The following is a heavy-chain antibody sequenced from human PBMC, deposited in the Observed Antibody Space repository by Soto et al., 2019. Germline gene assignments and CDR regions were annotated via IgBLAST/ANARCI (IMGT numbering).Heavy chain of an antibody. Sequence: PSETLSLTCTVSGGSIRSGDNCWSWIRQTPGKGLEWIGYIYYRGSTYYNQSLKSRVTISVDTSMNQFSLTLTSVTAADTAVYYCARDPARGGGSYLGYFDYWGQGTPVTVSS. V-gene: IGHV4-30-4*01. CDR3: ARDPARGGGSYLGYFDY. D-gene: IGHD1-26*01. J-gene: IGHJ4*02. CDR2: IYYRGST. CDR1: GGSIRSGDNC.